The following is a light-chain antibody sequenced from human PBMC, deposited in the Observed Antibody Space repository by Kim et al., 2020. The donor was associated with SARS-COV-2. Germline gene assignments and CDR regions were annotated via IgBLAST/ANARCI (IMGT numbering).Light chain of an antibody. J-gene: IGLJ2*01. CDR2: QDN. V-gene: IGLV3-1*01. CDR1: KLGNKY. CDR3: QAWDSSTVV. Sequence: SYELTQPPSVSVSPGQTASITCSGDKLGNKYASWYQQKPGQSPVLVIYQDNKQPSGIPERFSGSNSGNTATLTIGGTQAMDEADYYCQAWDSSTVVFGGGTQLTVL.